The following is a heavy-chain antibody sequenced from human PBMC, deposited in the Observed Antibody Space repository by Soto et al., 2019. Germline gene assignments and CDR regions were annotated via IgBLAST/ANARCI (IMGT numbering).Heavy chain of an antibody. CDR1: GFTFSSYA. V-gene: IGHV3-23*01. CDR3: AKGYGSGEFRVCFFDY. Sequence: PGGSLRLSCAASGFTFSSYAMSWVRQAPGKGLEWVSAISGSGGSTYYADSVKGRFTISRDNSKNTLYLQMNSLRAEDTAVYYCAKGYGSGEFRVCFFDYWGQGTLVTVSS. J-gene: IGHJ4*02. D-gene: IGHD3-10*01. CDR2: ISGSGGST.